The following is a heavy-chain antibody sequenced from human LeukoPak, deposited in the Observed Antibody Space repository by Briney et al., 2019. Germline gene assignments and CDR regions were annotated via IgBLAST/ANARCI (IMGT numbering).Heavy chain of an antibody. CDR2: IYYSGST. Sequence: GTLRLSCAASGFTFSTYGMNWVRQAPGKGLEWIGSIYYSGSTYYNPSLKSRVTISVDTSKNQFSLKLSSVTAADTAVYYCARVSGSWYQDWYFDLWGRGTLVTVSS. V-gene: IGHV4-39*07. CDR3: ARVSGSWYQDWYFDL. J-gene: IGHJ2*01. CDR1: GFTFSTYG. D-gene: IGHD6-13*01.